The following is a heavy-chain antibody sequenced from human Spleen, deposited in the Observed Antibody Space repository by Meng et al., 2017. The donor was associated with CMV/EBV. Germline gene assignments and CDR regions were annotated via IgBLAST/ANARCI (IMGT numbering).Heavy chain of an antibody. CDR3: ARDRFIKPKFSFYYAMDV. CDR2: IKHDGSEE. D-gene: IGHD3-10*01. Sequence: GGSLRLSCAASGFTFSSHWMTWVRQAAGKGLEWVANIKHDGSEEYYVDSVKDRFTISRDNANNSLYLQMNSLRADDTAIYYCARDRFIKPKFSFYYAMDVWGHGTTVTVSS. V-gene: IGHV3-7*01. CDR1: GFTFSSHW. J-gene: IGHJ6*02.